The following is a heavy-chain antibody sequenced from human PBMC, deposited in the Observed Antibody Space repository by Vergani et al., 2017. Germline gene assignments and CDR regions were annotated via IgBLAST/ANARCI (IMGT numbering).Heavy chain of an antibody. CDR1: GGSISSYY. CDR2: IYYSGST. D-gene: IGHD3-3*01. Sequence: QVQLQESGPGLVKPSETLSLTCTVSGGSISSYYWSWIRQPPGKGLEWIGYIYYSGSTNYNPSLKSRVTISVDTSKNQFSLKLSSVTAADTAVYYCASAIPLLEWFHAYGAHYYMDVWGKGTTVTVSS. J-gene: IGHJ6*03. CDR3: ASAIPLLEWFHAYGAHYYMDV. V-gene: IGHV4-59*01.